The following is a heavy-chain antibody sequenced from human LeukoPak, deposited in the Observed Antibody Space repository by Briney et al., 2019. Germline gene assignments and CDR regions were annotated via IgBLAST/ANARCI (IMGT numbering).Heavy chain of an antibody. V-gene: IGHV3-7*01. J-gene: IGHJ4*02. D-gene: IGHD5-24*01. CDR2: IKQDGSEK. CDR3: ARDCIDGDRGIDY. Sequence: GGSLRLSCAASGFTFSSYWMSWVRQAPGKGLEWVANIKQDGSEKYYVDSVKGRFTISRDNAKNSLYLQMNSLRAEDTAVYYCARDCIDGDRGIDYWGQGTLVTVSS. CDR1: GFTFSSYW.